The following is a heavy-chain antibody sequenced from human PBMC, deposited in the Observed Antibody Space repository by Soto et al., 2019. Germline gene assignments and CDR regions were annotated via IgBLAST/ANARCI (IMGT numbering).Heavy chain of an antibody. Sequence: GGSLRLSCAASGFTFSSYAMSWVRQAPGKGLEWVSAISGSGGSTYYADSVKGRFTISRDNSKNTLYLQMSSLRAEDTAVYSCAKGDPYCGSSTSCYFRYWGQGTLVTVSS. V-gene: IGHV3-23*01. CDR1: GFTFSSYA. J-gene: IGHJ4*02. CDR3: AKGDPYCGSSTSCYFRY. CDR2: ISGSGGST. D-gene: IGHD2-2*01.